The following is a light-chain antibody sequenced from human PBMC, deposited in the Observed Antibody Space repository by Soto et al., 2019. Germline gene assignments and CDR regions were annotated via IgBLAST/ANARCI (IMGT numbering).Light chain of an antibody. J-gene: IGKJ4*01. CDR2: GAS. CDR1: QSVSGTK. V-gene: IGKV3-20*01. Sequence: IVLTQSPVTLSLYPGARATLSCSASQSVSGTKLAWYQQRPGQAPRLLIFGASNRATGVPDRFSGSGSGTDFTLAISRLEPEDFAVYYCQQFGSSPRLPFGGGTKVDIK. CDR3: QQFGSSPRLP.